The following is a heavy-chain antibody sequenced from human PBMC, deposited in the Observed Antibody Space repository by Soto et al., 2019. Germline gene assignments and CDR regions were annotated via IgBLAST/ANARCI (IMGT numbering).Heavy chain of an antibody. CDR2: IWYDGSNK. Sequence: HPGGSLRLSCAASGFTFSSYGMHWVRQAPGKGLEWVAVIWYDGSNKYYADSVKGRFTISRDNSKNTLYLQMNSLRAEDTAVYYCARDGGYCSSTSCSTAYYYYYMDVWGKGTTVTVSS. V-gene: IGHV3-33*01. CDR3: ARDGGYCSSTSCSTAYYYYYMDV. CDR1: GFTFSSYG. D-gene: IGHD2-2*01. J-gene: IGHJ6*03.